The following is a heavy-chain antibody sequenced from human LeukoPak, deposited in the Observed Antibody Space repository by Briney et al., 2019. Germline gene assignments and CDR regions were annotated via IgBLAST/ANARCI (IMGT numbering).Heavy chain of an antibody. CDR3: AKPRMGAWGFDY. V-gene: IGHV4-59*01. D-gene: IGHD7-27*01. CDR1: GGSISTYY. J-gene: IGHJ4*02. CDR2: IYYSGST. Sequence: PSETLSLTCTVSGGSISTYYWSWIRQPPGKGLEWIAYIYYSGSTNYNPSLRSRVTISVDTSKNQFSLRLSSVTAADTAVYYCAKPRMGAWGFDYWGQGTLVTVSS.